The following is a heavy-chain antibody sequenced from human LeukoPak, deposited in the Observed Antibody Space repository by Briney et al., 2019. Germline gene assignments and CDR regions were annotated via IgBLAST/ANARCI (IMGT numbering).Heavy chain of an antibody. CDR3: AREVTMVRGVIGNWFDP. CDR2: ISYDGSNK. J-gene: IGHJ5*02. V-gene: IGHV3-30-3*01. D-gene: IGHD3-10*01. CDR1: GFTFSSYA. Sequence: GGSLRLSCAASGFTFSSYAMHWVRQAPGKGLEWVAVISYDGSNKYYADSVKGRFTISRDNSKNTLYLQMNSLRAEDTAVYYCAREVTMVRGVIGNWFDPWGQGTLVTVSS.